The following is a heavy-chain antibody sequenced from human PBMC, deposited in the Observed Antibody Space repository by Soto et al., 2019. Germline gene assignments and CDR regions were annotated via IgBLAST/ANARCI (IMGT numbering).Heavy chain of an antibody. CDR2: INPSGGST. J-gene: IGHJ6*02. V-gene: IGHV1-46*01. CDR3: ARDLYHDFWSGPYGMDV. D-gene: IGHD3-3*01. Sequence: EASVKVSSKASRYTFTSYYMHSVRQAPGQGLEWMRIINPSGGSTSYAQKFQGRVTMTRDTSTSTVYMELSSLRSEDTAVYSCARDLYHDFWSGPYGMDVWGQGTTVTVSS. CDR1: RYTFTSYY.